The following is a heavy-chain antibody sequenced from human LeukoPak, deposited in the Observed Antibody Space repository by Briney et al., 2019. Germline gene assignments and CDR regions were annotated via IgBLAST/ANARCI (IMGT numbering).Heavy chain of an antibody. CDR3: ARANIAAALNWFDP. Sequence: GGSLRLSCAASGFTFSDYYMSWIRQAPGKGLEWVSYTSSSSSYIYYADSVKGRFTISRDNAKNSLYLQMNSLVAEDTAVYYCARANIAAALNWFDPWGQGTLVTVSS. CDR1: GFTFSDYY. V-gene: IGHV3-11*06. J-gene: IGHJ5*02. D-gene: IGHD6-13*01. CDR2: TSSSSSYI.